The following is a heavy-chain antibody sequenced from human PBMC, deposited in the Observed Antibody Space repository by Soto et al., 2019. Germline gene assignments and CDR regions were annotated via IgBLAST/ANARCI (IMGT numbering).Heavy chain of an antibody. CDR3: ARVPSPFDYYYAMDV. D-gene: IGHD3-16*01. CDR1: GDSLSSGNKY. V-gene: IGHV4-30-4*01. CDR2: IFSSGTT. Sequence: SETLSQTCTVSGDSLSSGNKYWSWMRQPPGKGLEWIGYIFSSGTTYYNPSLKSRLTMSLDASQNQFSLKLNSLTDADTAVYFCARVPSPFDYYYAMDVWGQGNTVTVSS. J-gene: IGHJ6*02.